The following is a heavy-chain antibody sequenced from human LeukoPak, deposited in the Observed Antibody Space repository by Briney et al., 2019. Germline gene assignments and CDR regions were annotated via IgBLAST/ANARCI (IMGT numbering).Heavy chain of an antibody. Sequence: PSQTLSLTCTVSGGSISSGSYYWSWIRPPAGKGLEWIGRIYTSGSTNYNPSLKSRVTISVDTSKNQFSLKLSSVTAADTAVYYCARDGSGWLNYFDYWGQGTLVTVSS. CDR2: IYTSGST. CDR3: ARDGSGWLNYFDY. CDR1: GGSISSGSYY. D-gene: IGHD6-25*01. V-gene: IGHV4-61*02. J-gene: IGHJ4*02.